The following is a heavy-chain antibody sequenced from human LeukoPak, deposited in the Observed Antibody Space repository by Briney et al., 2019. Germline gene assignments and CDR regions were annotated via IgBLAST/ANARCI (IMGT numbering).Heavy chain of an antibody. V-gene: IGHV4-34*01. J-gene: IGHJ5*01. CDR3: ARVWIYCTGGSCYSSWFDS. D-gene: IGHD2-15*01. CDR2: TKHSGST. CDR1: GGSFSGYY. Sequence: PSETLSLTCAVYGGSFSGYYWSWIRQPPGKGLEWIGETKHSGSTNYNPSLKSRVTVSADTSKHQFSLKLSSVTAADTAVYYCARVWIYCTGGSCYSSWFDSWGQGTLVTVSS.